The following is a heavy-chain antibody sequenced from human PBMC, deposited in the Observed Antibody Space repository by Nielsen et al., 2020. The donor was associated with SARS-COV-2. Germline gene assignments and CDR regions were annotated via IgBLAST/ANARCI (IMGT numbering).Heavy chain of an antibody. CDR2: IYYSGST. J-gene: IGHJ3*02. V-gene: IGHV4-30-4*08. CDR3: ARWGTMVVTTRLNDAFDI. Sequence: SETLSLTCTVSGGSISSGGYYWSWIRQHPGKGLEWIGYIYYSGSTYYNPSLKSRVTISVDTSKNQFSLKLSSVTAADTAVYYCARWGTMVVTTRLNDAFDIWGQGTMVTVSS. CDR1: GGSISSGGYY. D-gene: IGHD4-23*01.